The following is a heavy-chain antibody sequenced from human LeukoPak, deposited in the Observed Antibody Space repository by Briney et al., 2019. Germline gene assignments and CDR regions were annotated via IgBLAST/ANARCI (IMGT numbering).Heavy chain of an antibody. D-gene: IGHD3-22*01. J-gene: IGHJ4*02. V-gene: IGHV1-69*04. CDR1: GGTFSSYA. Sequence: SVKVSCKASGGTFSSYAISWVRQAPGQGLEWMGRIIPIFGIANYAQKFQGRVTITADRSTSTAYMELSSLRSEDTAVYYCAGESRPNYYDSSGYRFDYWGQGTLVTVSS. CDR2: IIPIFGIA. CDR3: AGESRPNYYDSSGYRFDY.